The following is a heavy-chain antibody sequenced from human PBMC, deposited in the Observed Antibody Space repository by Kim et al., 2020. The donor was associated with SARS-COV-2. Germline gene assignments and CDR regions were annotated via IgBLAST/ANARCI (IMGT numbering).Heavy chain of an antibody. J-gene: IGHJ5*02. CDR3: VKDQYKRGIGENSWSGWIDP. CDR1: GGSISSGSAY. CDR2: ISDTGST. Sequence: SETLSLTCTVSGGSISSGSAYWTWIRQPPGKGLEWIGYISDTGSTNFNRSLESRVSISTDTSKNQFSLNLRSVTAADTAIYYCVKDQYKRGIGENSWSGWIDPWGQGTLVTVSS. D-gene: IGHD3-16*01. V-gene: IGHV4-61*01.